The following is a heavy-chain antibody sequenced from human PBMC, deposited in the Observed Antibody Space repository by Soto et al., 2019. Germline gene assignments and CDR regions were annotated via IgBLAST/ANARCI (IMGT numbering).Heavy chain of an antibody. CDR1: GGTFNTYT. D-gene: IGHD2-21*01. V-gene: IGHV1-69*02. CDR3: AITYFRDNSCPRDFDF. Sequence: QVQVVQSGAEVKKPESSVKVSCKPSGGTFNTYTVNWVQLAPGHGLEWMGRFIPILDMANYAQKFQDRVTITADRSTFTAYMELNSLTSDDTAVYYCAITYFRDNSCPRDFDFWGPGTRVTVSS. J-gene: IGHJ4*02. CDR2: FIPILDMA.